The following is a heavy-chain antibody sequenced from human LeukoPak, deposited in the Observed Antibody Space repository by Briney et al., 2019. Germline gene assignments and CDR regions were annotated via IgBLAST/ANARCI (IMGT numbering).Heavy chain of an antibody. CDR2: INHSGST. D-gene: IGHD5-24*01. CDR1: GGSFSGYY. V-gene: IGHV4-34*01. Sequence: PSETLSLTCAVYGGSFSGYYWSWIRQPPGKGLEWIGEINHSGSTNYNPSLKSRVTISVDTSKNQFSLKLSSVTAADTAVYYCARVVYKVQFDYWGQGTLVTVSS. J-gene: IGHJ4*02. CDR3: ARVVYKVQFDY.